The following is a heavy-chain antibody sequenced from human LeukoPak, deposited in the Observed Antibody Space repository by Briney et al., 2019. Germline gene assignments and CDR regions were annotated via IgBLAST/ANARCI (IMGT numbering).Heavy chain of an antibody. J-gene: IGHJ6*02. CDR2: ISSSSSYI. D-gene: IGHD6-13*01. CDR3: ARDLRRPIAAADPDYYYYGMDV. Sequence: GGSLRLSCAASGFTFSSYSMNWVRQAPGKGLEWVSSISSSSSYIYYADSVKGRFTISRDNAKNSLYLQMNSLRAEDTTVYYCARDLRRPIAAADPDYYYYGMDVWGQGTTVTVSS. V-gene: IGHV3-21*01. CDR1: GFTFSSYS.